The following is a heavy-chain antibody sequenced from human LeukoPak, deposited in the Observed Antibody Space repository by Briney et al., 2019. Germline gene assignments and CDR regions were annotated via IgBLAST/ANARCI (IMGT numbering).Heavy chain of an antibody. CDR1: GGSVSSATDY. Sequence: SETLSLICTVSGGSVSSATDYWGWIRQPPGRGLEWIGTIYYSGTTFYNPSLKSRVTISVDTSRNQFSLKLNSVTAADTALYYCARVPAILRVATPDLWGRGTLVTVSS. J-gene: IGHJ2*01. V-gene: IGHV4-39*01. D-gene: IGHD4-23*01. CDR2: IYYSGTT. CDR3: ARVPAILRVATPDL.